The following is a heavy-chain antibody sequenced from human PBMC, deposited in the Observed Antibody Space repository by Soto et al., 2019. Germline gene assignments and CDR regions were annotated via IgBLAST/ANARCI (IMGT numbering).Heavy chain of an antibody. CDR2: IIPIFGTA. Sequence: VASVKVSCKASGGTFSSYAISWVRQAPGQGLEWMGGIIPIFGTANYAQKFQGRVTITADESTSTAYMELSSLRSEDTAVYYCARDLESDAFDIWGQGTMVTVSS. CDR3: ARDLESDAFDI. CDR1: GGTFSSYA. J-gene: IGHJ3*02. V-gene: IGHV1-69*13.